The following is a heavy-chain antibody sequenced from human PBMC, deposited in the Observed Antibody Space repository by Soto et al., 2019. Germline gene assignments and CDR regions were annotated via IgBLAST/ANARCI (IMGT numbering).Heavy chain of an antibody. CDR3: AKRGHNFFDS. J-gene: IGHJ4*02. CDR1: GFTFSSSI. D-gene: IGHD2-15*01. V-gene: IGHV3-23*01. Sequence: EVQLLESGGGLVQPGGSLRLACAASGFTFSSSIMSWVRQAPGKGLEWVTTFSGVSGNTYYADSVKGRFTISRDSSKNTLYLQMNSLRAEDTAVYYCAKRGHNFFDSWGPGTLVTVSS. CDR2: FSGVSGNT.